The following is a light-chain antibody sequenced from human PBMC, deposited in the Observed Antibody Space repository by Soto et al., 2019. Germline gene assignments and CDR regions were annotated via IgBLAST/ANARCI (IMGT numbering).Light chain of an antibody. J-gene: IGLJ2*01. Sequence: QAVLTQPPSVSGAPGPRVTISCTGSSSNIGAGYDVHWYQQLPGTAPKLLIYGNSNRPSGVPDRFSGSKSGTSASLAITGLQAEDEAEHYCQAYDSTLSGSVLGRGTKLTVL. CDR2: GNS. CDR3: QAYDSTLSGSV. V-gene: IGLV1-40*01. CDR1: SSNIGAGYD.